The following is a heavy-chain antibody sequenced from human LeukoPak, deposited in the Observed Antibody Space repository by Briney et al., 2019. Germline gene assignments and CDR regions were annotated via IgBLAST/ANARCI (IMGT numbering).Heavy chain of an antibody. D-gene: IGHD2-15*01. CDR3: ARSQAGSYCSGGSCQDNWFDP. Sequence: SETLSLTCTVSGGSISSYYWSWLRQPPGKGLEWIGYIYYSGSTNYNPSLKSRVTISVDTSKNQFSLKLSSVTAADTAVYYCARSQAGSYCSGGSCQDNWFDPWGQGTLVTVSS. J-gene: IGHJ5*02. CDR1: GGSISSYY. CDR2: IYYSGST. V-gene: IGHV4-59*01.